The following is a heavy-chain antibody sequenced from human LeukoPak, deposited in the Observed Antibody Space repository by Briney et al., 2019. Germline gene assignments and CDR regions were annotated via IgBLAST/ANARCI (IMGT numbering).Heavy chain of an antibody. D-gene: IGHD1-26*01. CDR1: GFTFSSYA. CDR2: ISYDGSNK. J-gene: IGHJ3*02. CDR3: ARRHPHSEWELLRLDAFDI. Sequence: GGSLRLSCAASGFTFSSYAMHWVRQAPGKGLEWVAVISYDGSNKYYVDSVKGRFTISRDNSKNTLYLQMNSLRAEDTAAYYCARRHPHSEWELLRLDAFDIWGQGTMVTVSS. V-gene: IGHV3-30*04.